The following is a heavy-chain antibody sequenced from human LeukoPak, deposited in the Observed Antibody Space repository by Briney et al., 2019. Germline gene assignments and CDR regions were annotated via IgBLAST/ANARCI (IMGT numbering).Heavy chain of an antibody. D-gene: IGHD5-18*01. CDR1: GYTFSDYY. CDR2: INPNSGVT. V-gene: IGHV1-2*02. J-gene: IGHJ4*02. Sequence: EASVKVSCKTSGYTFSDYYMHWVRQAPGQGLEWMGWINPNSGVTIYAQRFQGRVTLTRDTSISTAYMELKSLRSDDTAVYYCARDLNDHCATTNCFTATDVDTTVVDNWGQGTLVTVSS. CDR3: ARDLNDHCATTNCFTATDVDTTVVDN.